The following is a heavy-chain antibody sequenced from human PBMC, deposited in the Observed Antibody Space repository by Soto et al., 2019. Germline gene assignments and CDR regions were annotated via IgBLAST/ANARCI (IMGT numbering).Heavy chain of an antibody. J-gene: IGHJ6*02. D-gene: IGHD3-16*01. CDR3: ARVITYHYGMDV. CDR1: GGSIGSYY. Sequence: SLTCTVSGGSIGSYYWNWLRQPAGKGLEWVGYVYYTGSTNYNPSLEGRATISVDSSKKQVSLNLRSVTAADSATYYCARVITYHYGMDVWGQGITVTVSS. V-gene: IGHV4-59*01. CDR2: VYYTGST.